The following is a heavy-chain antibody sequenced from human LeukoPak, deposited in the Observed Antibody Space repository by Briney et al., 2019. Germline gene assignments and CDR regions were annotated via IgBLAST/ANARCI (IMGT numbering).Heavy chain of an antibody. J-gene: IGHJ4*02. D-gene: IGHD1-1*01. V-gene: IGHV4-34*01. CDR2: INHSGST. CDR1: GGSFSGYY. Sequence: KPSETLSLTCAVYGGSFSGYYWSWIRQPPGKGLEWIGEINHSGSTNYNPSLKSRVTISVDTSKNQFSLKLSSVTAADTAVYYCARHVKNWSTDYWGQGILVTVSS. CDR3: ARHVKNWSTDY.